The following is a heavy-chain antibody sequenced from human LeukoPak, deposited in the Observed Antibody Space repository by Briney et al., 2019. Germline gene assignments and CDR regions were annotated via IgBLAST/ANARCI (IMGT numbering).Heavy chain of an antibody. Sequence: SETLSLTCTVSGGSISSYYWSWIRQPAGKGLEWIGRIYTSGSTNYNPSLKSRVTMSVDTSKNQFSLKLSSVTAADTAVYYFARDGDSGSYIDYWGQGTLVTVSS. CDR1: GGSISSYY. V-gene: IGHV4-4*07. D-gene: IGHD1-26*01. CDR2: IYTSGST. J-gene: IGHJ4*02. CDR3: ARDGDSGSYIDY.